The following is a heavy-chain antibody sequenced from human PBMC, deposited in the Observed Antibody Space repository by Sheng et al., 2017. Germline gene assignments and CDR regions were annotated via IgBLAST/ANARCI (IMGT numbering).Heavy chain of an antibody. CDR1: GGTFSSYA. CDR3: ASTAYLEYSSSSVDLDV. V-gene: IGHV1-69*05. Sequence: QVQLVQSGAEVKKPGSSVKVSCKASGGTFSSYAISWVRQAPGQGLEWMGGIIPIFGTANYAQKFQGRVTITTDESTSTAYMELSSLRSEDTAVYYCASTAYLEYSSSSVDLDVWGKGTTVTVSS. D-gene: IGHD6-6*01. J-gene: IGHJ6*03. CDR2: IIPIFGTA.